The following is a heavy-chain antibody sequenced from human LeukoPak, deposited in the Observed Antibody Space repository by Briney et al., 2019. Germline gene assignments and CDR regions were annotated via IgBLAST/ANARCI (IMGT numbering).Heavy chain of an antibody. CDR3: AKREVRHFDY. CDR2: IHSGSGNT. V-gene: IGHV1-3*04. J-gene: IGHJ4*02. D-gene: IGHD3-10*01. Sequence: ASVKVSCTASGYTFISNAIHWVRQAPGQRLEWMGWIHSGSGNTKYSQKFQGRVTITRDTSATTAYMELSSLKSEDTAVYYCAKREVRHFDYWGQGTLVTVSS. CDR1: GYTFISNA.